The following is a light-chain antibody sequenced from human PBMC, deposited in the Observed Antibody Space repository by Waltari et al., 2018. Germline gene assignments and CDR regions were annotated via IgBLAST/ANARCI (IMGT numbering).Light chain of an antibody. CDR2: DVI. V-gene: IGLV2-14*03. J-gene: IGLJ2*01. CDR3: NSYSSSSSLVL. CDR1: SSDVGTDTY. Sequence: QSALTQPASVSGSRGQSITISCNGPSSDVGTDTYVSWYQQHPGKAPKLMIYDVINRPSGVSDRFSGSKSGNTASLTISGLQAEDDADYYCNSYSSSSSLVLFGGGTKLTVV.